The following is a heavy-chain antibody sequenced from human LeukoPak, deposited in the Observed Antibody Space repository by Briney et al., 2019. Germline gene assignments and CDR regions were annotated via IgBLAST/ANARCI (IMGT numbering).Heavy chain of an antibody. CDR1: GGSISSYY. Sequence: PSETLSLTCTVSGGSISSYYWNWIRQPPGKGLEWIGYIYYSGSTNYNPSLKSRVTISVDTSKNQFSLKLTSVTAADTAVYYCARDSSGWLDYWGQGTLVTVSS. V-gene: IGHV4-59*01. CDR3: ARDSSGWLDY. J-gene: IGHJ4*02. D-gene: IGHD6-19*01. CDR2: IYYSGST.